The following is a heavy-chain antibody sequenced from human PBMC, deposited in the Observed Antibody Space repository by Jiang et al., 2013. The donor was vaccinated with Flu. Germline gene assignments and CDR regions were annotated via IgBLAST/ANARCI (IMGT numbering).Heavy chain of an antibody. CDR1: GGSISSYY. CDR3: AGWVYSGYDTLNHFDY. J-gene: IGHJ4*02. D-gene: IGHD5-12*01. CDR2: IYYSGST. V-gene: IGHV4-59*01. Sequence: GPGLVKPSETLSLTCTVSGGSISSYYWSWIRQPPGKGLEWIGYIYYSGSTNYNPSLKSRVTISVDTSKNQFSLKLSSVTAADTAVYYCAGWVYSGYDTLNHFDYWGQGTLVTVSS.